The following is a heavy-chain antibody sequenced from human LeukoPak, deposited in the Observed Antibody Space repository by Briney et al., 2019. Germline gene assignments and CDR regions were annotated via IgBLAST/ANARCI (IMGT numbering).Heavy chain of an antibody. D-gene: IGHD5-12*01. J-gene: IGHJ4*02. CDR1: GFTFSSYE. CDR3: ARRRGYSGYGMDY. CDR2: ISSSGSTI. Sequence: GGSLRLSCAASGFTFSSYEMNWVRQAPGKGLEWVSYISSSGSTIYYADSAKGRFTISRDNAKNSLYLQMNSLRAEDTAVYYCARRRGYSGYGMDYWGQGTLVTVSS. V-gene: IGHV3-48*03.